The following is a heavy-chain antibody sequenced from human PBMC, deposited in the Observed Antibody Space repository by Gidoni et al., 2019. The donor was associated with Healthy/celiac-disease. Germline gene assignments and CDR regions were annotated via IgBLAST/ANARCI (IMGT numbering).Heavy chain of an antibody. D-gene: IGHD1-26*01. CDR3: ARDRFIVGTWGANAFDI. J-gene: IGHJ3*02. CDR2: ISSSSSYI. CDR1: GFTFSSYS. V-gene: IGHV3-21*01. Sequence: EVQLVESGGGLVKPGGSLRLSCAASGFTFSSYSMNWVRQAPGKGLEWVSSISSSSSYIYYADSVKGRFTISRDNAKNSLYLQMNSLRAEDTAVYYCARDRFIVGTWGANAFDIWGQGTMVTVSS.